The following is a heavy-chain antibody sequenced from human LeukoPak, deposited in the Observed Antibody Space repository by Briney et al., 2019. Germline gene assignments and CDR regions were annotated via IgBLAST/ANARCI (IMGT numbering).Heavy chain of an antibody. V-gene: IGHV2-5*01. CDR1: GFSLNTGGPA. J-gene: IGHJ3*01. CDR2: IYWHDDN. Sequence: SGRTLGQPPPPLTLTCTFSGFSLNTGGPAGGWGRQPPVKALEWLAVIYWHDDNSCSPSLKSRLTIHKNTSKNQVDLTLTDMDPVDTGTYYCVHRPSPGVTQAFTMWGPGTWVTVSS. D-gene: IGHD5-18*01. CDR3: VHRPSPGVTQAFTM.